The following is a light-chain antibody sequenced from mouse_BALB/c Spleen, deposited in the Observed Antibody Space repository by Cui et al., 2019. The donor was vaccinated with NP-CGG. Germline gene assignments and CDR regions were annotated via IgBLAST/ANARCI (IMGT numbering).Light chain of an antibody. CDR3: ALWYSNHWV. V-gene: IGLV1*01. Sequence: AVVPQESALTTSPGETVTFTCRSSTGAVTTTNYANWVQEKPDHLFTGLIGGTKNRAPGVPARFSGSLIGDKAALTITGAQTEDEAIYFCALWYSNHWVFGGGTKLTVL. CDR2: GTK. CDR1: TGAVTTTNY. J-gene: IGLJ1*01.